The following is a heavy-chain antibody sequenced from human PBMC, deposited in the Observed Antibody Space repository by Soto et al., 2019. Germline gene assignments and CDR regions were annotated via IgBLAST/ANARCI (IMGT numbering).Heavy chain of an antibody. CDR2: IYYSGST. V-gene: IGHV4-30-4*01. CDR3: ASPIAADNYYYGMDV. D-gene: IGHD6-13*01. Sequence: SETLSLTCTVSGGSISSGDYYWSWIRQPPGKGLEWIGYIYYSGSTYYNPSLKSRVTISVDTSKNQFSLKLSSVTAADTAVYYCASPIAADNYYYGMDVWGKGTTVTVSS. CDR1: GGSISSGDYY. J-gene: IGHJ6*04.